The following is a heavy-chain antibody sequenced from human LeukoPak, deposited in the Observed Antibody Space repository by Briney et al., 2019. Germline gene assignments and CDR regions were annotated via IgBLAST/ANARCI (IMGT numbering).Heavy chain of an antibody. CDR1: TLTFSNSV. J-gene: IGHJ4*02. CDR3: AKEDRTSGRAGIFGY. V-gene: IGHV3-30*04. CDR2: ISIDGNGK. D-gene: IGHD2-2*01. Sequence: GRSLRLSCVPSTLTFSNSVMHWVRQAPGKGLEWVSAISIDGNGKYYADSVRGRITISRDNSKNTLYLEANSLSAEETAVYYCAKEDRTSGRAGIFGYWGRGTLVTVSS.